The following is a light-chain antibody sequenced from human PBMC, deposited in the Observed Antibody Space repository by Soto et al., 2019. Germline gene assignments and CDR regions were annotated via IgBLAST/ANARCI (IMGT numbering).Light chain of an antibody. CDR2: KAS. CDR3: HQYNSYSQT. V-gene: IGKV1-5*03. J-gene: IGKJ2*01. Sequence: DIQMTQSPSTLSASVGDRVTMTCRAGQSISSWLAWYQQKPGKAPKLLIYKASSLESGVPSRFSGSGSGTEFTLTISSLQPDDFATYYCHQYNSYSQTFGQGTKLEIK. CDR1: QSISSW.